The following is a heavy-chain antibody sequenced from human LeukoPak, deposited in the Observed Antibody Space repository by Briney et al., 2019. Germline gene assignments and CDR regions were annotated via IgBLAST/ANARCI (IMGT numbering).Heavy chain of an antibody. CDR2: ISSSSSTI. CDR3: AREGTAMDFDY. V-gene: IGHV3-48*01. CDR1: GFTFSSYS. D-gene: IGHD5-18*01. Sequence: GGSLRLSCAASGFTFSSYSMNWVRQPPGKGLEWVSYISSSSSTIYYADSVKGRFTISRDNAKNSLYLQMNSLRAEDTAVCYCAREGTAMDFDYWGQGTLVTVSS. J-gene: IGHJ4*02.